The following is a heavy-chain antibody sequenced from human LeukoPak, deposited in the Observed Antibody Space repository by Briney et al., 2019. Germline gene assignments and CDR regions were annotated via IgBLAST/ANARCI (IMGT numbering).Heavy chain of an antibody. CDR3: SMRDHQIQRPTGDY. CDR1: GVATSVLSSE. D-gene: IGHD2/OR15-2a*01. J-gene: IGHJ4*02. CDR2: ISHTGTT. Sequence: PPETLSLTCAVFGVATSVLSSEPGWIRLPPGKGLEWIGTISHTGTTYYNPSLQSRVSISVDKSSNQFSLKLSSATAADTAASDSSMRDHQIQRPTGDYWGQGTQVTVSS. V-gene: IGHV4-39*01.